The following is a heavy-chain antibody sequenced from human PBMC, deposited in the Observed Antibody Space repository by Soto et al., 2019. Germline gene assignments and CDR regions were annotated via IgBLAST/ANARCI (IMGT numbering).Heavy chain of an antibody. CDR3: ASHYDMWSGYLSPVDY. D-gene: IGHD3-3*01. CDR2: IDTSGTKI. J-gene: IGHJ4*02. V-gene: IGHV3-11*01. Sequence: QVQLVESGGDLVKPGGSLRLSCAASGYTFSDYYMIWIRQAPGKGLEWISYIDTSGTKIYYADSVKGRFTITRDNAKDSLYLEMNSLRDEDTAVYYWASHYDMWSGYLSPVDYWGQGPLVTVSS. CDR1: GYTFSDYY.